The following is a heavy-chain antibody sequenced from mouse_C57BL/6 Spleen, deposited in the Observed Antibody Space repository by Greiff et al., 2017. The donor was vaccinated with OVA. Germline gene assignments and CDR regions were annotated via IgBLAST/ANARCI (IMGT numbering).Heavy chain of an antibody. D-gene: IGHD1-1*01. V-gene: IGHV1-22*01. Sequence: VQLQQSGPELVKPGASVKMSCKASGYTFTDYNMHWVKQSHGKSLEWIGYINPNNGGTSYKQKFKGKATLTVNKSSSTAYMELRSLTSEDSAVYYCARNYGSGYFDVWGTGTTVTVSS. J-gene: IGHJ1*03. CDR1: GYTFTDYN. CDR2: INPNNGGT. CDR3: ARNYGSGYFDV.